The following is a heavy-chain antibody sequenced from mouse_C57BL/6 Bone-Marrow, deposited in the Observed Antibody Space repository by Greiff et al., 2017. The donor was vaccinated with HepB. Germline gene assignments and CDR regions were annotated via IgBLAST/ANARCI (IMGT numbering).Heavy chain of an antibody. CDR1: GFTFSDYY. CDR2: INYDGSST. V-gene: IGHV5-16*01. J-gene: IGHJ1*03. CDR3: ARGGLYGSSLYWYFDV. Sequence: EVKLVESEGGLVQPGSSMKLSCTASGFTFSDYYMAWVRQVPEKGLEWVANINYDGSSTYYLDSLKSRFIISRDNAKNILYLQMSSLKSEDTATYYCARGGLYGSSLYWYFDVWGTGTTVTVSS. D-gene: IGHD1-1*01.